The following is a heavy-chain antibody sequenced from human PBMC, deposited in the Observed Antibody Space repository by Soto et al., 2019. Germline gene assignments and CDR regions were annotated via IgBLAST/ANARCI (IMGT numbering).Heavy chain of an antibody. D-gene: IGHD3-10*01. V-gene: IGHV4-59*01. CDR1: GGSISSYY. CDR3: ARNMVRGVYGMDV. Sequence: SETLSLTCTVSGGSISSYYWSWIRQPPGKGLEWIGYIYYSGSTNYNPSLKSRVTISVDTSKNQFSLKLSSVTAADTAVYYCARNMVRGVYGMDVWGQGTTVTVSS. J-gene: IGHJ6*02. CDR2: IYYSGST.